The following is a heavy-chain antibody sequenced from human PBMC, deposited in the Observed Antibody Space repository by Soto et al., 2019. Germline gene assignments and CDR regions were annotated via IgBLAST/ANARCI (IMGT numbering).Heavy chain of an antibody. J-gene: IGHJ5*02. CDR1: GGSISSGGYS. CDR2: IYHSGST. V-gene: IGHV4-30-2*01. Sequence: SETLSLTCAVSGGSISSGGYSWSWIRQPPGKGLEWIGYIYHSGSTYYNPSLKSRVTISVDRSKNQFSLKLSSVTAADTAVYYCARGPNWFDPWGRGTLVTVSS. CDR3: ARGPNWFDP.